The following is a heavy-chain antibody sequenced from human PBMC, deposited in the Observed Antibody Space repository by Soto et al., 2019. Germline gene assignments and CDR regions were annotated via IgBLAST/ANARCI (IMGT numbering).Heavy chain of an antibody. D-gene: IGHD2-15*01. Sequence: QVQLVQSGAEVKKPGSSVKVSCKASGGTFSSYTISWVRQAPEQGLEWMGRIIPILGIANSAQKFQGRVTITADKSTSTAYMELSSLRSEDTAVYYCAREVPRGVVAATRAYYYYYMDVWGKGTTVTVSS. CDR2: IIPILGIA. CDR3: AREVPRGVVAATRAYYYYYMDV. V-gene: IGHV1-69*08. CDR1: GGTFSSYT. J-gene: IGHJ6*03.